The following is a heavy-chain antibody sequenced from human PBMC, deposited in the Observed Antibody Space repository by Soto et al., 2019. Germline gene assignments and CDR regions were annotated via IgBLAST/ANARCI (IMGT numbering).Heavy chain of an antibody. CDR1: GFSFGDSY. CDR2: ISGGSSYT. V-gene: IGHV3-11*06. Sequence: QVQLVESGGGLVKPGGSLRLACAASGFSFGDSYMSWVRQAPGKGLEWLSYISGGSSYTNYADAVKGRFTIYRDNAKRQLYLELNSLRVDDTAVYYCAKTIVAASGYYFDHWGQGNLVTVSS. CDR3: AKTIVAASGYYFDH. J-gene: IGHJ4*02. D-gene: IGHD2-21*01.